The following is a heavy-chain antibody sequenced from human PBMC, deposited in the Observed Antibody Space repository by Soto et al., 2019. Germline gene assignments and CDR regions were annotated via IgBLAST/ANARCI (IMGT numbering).Heavy chain of an antibody. J-gene: IGHJ4*02. CDR1: GYTFTSYG. CDR2: ISAYNGNT. Sequence: QVQLVQSGAEVKKPGASVKVSCKAPGYTFTSYGISWVRQAPGQGLEWMGWISAYNGNTNYAQKLQGRVTMTTDTSTSTGYMELRSLRSDGTDVYYCARASRRDGYNIDYWGQGTPVTVSS. D-gene: IGHD5-12*01. CDR3: ARASRRDGYNIDY. V-gene: IGHV1-18*04.